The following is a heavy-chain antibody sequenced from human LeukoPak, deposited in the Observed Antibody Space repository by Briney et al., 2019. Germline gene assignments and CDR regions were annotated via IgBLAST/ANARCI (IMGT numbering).Heavy chain of an antibody. V-gene: IGHV4-59*01. Sequence: SETLSLTCTVSGGSISSYYWSWIRQPPGKGLEWIGYIYYSGSTNYNPSLKSRVTISVDTSKNQFFLKLSSVTAADTAVYYCARLTGYYYYYMDVWGKGTTVTVSS. CDR2: IYYSGST. D-gene: IGHD4/OR15-4a*01. CDR3: ARLTGYYYYYMDV. J-gene: IGHJ6*03. CDR1: GGSISSYY.